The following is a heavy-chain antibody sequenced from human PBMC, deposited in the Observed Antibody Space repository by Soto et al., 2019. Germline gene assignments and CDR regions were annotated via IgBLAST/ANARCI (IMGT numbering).Heavy chain of an antibody. CDR2: IIPIFGTA. J-gene: IGHJ4*02. CDR1: GGTFSSYA. CDR3: ARQGSGSYLSTVPAGSNKQPPYY. Sequence: QVQLVQSGAEVKKPGSSVKVSCKASGGTFSSYAISWVRQAPGQGLEWMGGIIPIFGTANYAQKFQGRVTITADEATSTAYMELSSLRSEDTAVYYWARQGSGSYLSTVPAGSNKQPPYYCGQGTLVTVSS. D-gene: IGHD3-10*01. V-gene: IGHV1-69*01.